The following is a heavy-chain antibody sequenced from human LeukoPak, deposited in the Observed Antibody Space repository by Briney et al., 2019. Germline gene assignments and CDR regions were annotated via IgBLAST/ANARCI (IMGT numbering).Heavy chain of an antibody. J-gene: IGHJ4*02. CDR2: INPNSGGT. Sequence: ASVKVSFKASGYTFTDYYIHWVRQAPGQGLELMGWINPNSGGTNYTQKFQGRVTMTRDTSISTAYLELNRLTSDDTAVYYCARVLARYGNLDYWGQGILVTVSS. CDR1: GYTFTDYY. D-gene: IGHD1-14*01. CDR3: ARVLARYGNLDY. V-gene: IGHV1-2*02.